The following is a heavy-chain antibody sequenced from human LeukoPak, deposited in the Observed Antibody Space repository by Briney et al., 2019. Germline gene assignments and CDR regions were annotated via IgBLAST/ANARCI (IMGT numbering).Heavy chain of an antibody. CDR2: INHSGST. CDR3: ARGRNGDYAD. D-gene: IGHD4-17*01. J-gene: IGHJ4*02. Sequence: SETLSLTCAVYGGSFSGYYWSWIRQPPGKGLEWIGEINHSGSTNYNPSHKSRVTISVDTSKNQFSLKLSSVTAADTAVYYCARGRNGDYADWGQGTLVTVSS. V-gene: IGHV4-34*01. CDR1: GGSFSGYY.